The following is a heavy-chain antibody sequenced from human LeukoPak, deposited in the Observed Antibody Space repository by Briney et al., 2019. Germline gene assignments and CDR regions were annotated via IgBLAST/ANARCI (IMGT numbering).Heavy chain of an antibody. CDR2: ISWNSVSI. Sequence: GRSLRLSRAASVITFYEYVLYGVPPGPGKGREGGAGISWNSVSIGYADSVKGRFTISRDNAKNSLYLQMNSLRNEDTALYYCAKELGGGSDGLDIWGQGTMVTVSS. CDR1: VITFYEYV. D-gene: IGHD2-15*01. J-gene: IGHJ3*02. CDR3: AKELGGGSDGLDI. V-gene: IGHV3-9*01.